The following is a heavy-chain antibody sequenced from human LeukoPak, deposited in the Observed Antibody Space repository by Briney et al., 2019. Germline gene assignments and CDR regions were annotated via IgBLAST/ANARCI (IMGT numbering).Heavy chain of an antibody. Sequence: GSLRLSCAASGFTFSSYAMSWVRQPPGKGLEWIGYIYYSGSTNYNPSLKSRVTISVDTSKNQFSLKLSSVTAADTAVYYCARDRVTIYPNYYMDVWGKGTTVTVSS. V-gene: IGHV4-59*01. CDR1: GFTFSSYA. CDR2: IYYSGST. CDR3: ARDRVTIYPNYYMDV. J-gene: IGHJ6*03. D-gene: IGHD3-3*01.